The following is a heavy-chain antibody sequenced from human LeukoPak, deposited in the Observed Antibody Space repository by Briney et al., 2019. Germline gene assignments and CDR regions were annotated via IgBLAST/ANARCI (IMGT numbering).Heavy chain of an antibody. D-gene: IGHD6-19*01. Sequence: KPSETLSFTCTVSGGSISGPYWSWIRQPPGKGLEWIGYVYYNGNTNYNPSLKSRVTVSVDTSNNQFSLNLSSVTAADTAVYYCARRSPWSSGWHDYWGQGTLVTVSS. CDR2: VYYNGNT. CDR1: GGSISGPY. J-gene: IGHJ4*02. V-gene: IGHV4-59*08. CDR3: ARRSPWSSGWHDY.